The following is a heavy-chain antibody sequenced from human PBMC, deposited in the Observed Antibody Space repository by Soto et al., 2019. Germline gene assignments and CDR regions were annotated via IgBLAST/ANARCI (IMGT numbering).Heavy chain of an antibody. CDR3: ASHLGATRGPFDF. CDR1: GASISSAHW. CDR2: IYHSGST. D-gene: IGHD1-26*01. J-gene: IGHJ4*02. Sequence: SETLSLTCAVSGASISSAHWCNLVRQPPGKGLEWIGEIYHSGSTNYNPSLQSRVTVSIDKSKNQFSLSLSSVTAADTAIYYCASHLGATRGPFDFWGQGILVTVSS. V-gene: IGHV4-4*02.